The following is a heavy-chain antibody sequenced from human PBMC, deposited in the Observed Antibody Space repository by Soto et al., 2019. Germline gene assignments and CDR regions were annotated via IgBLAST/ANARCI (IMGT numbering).Heavy chain of an antibody. V-gene: IGHV4-28*01. J-gene: IGHJ6*03. CDR3: ARTGAYPALYYYYYYMDV. CDR1: GYSISSSNL. D-gene: IGHD2-2*01. Sequence: SETLSLTCAVSGYSISSSNLLVWIRQPPGKGLEWIGYIYYSGSTYYNPSLKSRVTMSVDTSKNQFSLKLSSVTAVDTAVYYCARTGAYPALYYYYYYMDVWGKGTTVTVSS. CDR2: IYYSGST.